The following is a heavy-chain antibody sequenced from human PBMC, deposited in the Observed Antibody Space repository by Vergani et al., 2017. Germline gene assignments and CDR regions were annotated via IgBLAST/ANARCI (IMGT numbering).Heavy chain of an antibody. D-gene: IGHD4-17*01. CDR1: GFTFNSYG. J-gene: IGHJ4*02. V-gene: IGHV3-30*02. CDR2: IRSDESRR. CDR3: ITGTTEPY. Sequence: LQLVESGGGLVQPGGSLRLSCAASGFTFNSYGMHWVRQAPGKGLEWVASIRSDESRRYYGDSMEGPFTISRDNSKNTLFLQMNSLRADDTAVYYCITGTTEPYWGQGTLVTVSS.